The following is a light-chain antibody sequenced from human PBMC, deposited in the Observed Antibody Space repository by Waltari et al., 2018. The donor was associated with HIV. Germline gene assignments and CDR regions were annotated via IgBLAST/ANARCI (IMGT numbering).Light chain of an antibody. CDR3: LAWDNSVVV. CDR1: KLGNEY. V-gene: IGLV3-1*01. J-gene: IGLJ2*01. Sequence: SYELTQPPSMSVSPGQTANITCSGDKLGNEYACWYQQKAGQSPVLVIFKDTRRPSGIPERFSGSTSGNTATLTISGALPADEGDYYCLAWDNSVVVFGGGTRLTVL. CDR2: KDT.